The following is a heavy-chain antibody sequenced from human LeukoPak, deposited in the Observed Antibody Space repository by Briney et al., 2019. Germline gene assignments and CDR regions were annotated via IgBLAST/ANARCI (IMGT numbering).Heavy chain of an antibody. CDR2: IYHSGST. CDR1: GGSISSSNW. V-gene: IGHV4-4*02. J-gene: IGHJ4*02. Sequence: PSETLSLTCAVSGGSISSSNWWSWVRQPPGKGLEWIGEIYHSGSTNYNPSLKSRVTISVDKSKNQFSLKLSSVTAADTAVYYCATTIAGWQQLFYWGQGTLVTVSS. D-gene: IGHD6-13*01. CDR3: ATTIAGWQQLFY.